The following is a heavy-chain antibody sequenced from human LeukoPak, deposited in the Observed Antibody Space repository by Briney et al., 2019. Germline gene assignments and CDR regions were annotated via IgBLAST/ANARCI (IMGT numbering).Heavy chain of an antibody. CDR2: MNPTSGNT. CDR1: GYTFTSYD. CDR3: ARGFSSWYYGGPYYFDY. J-gene: IGHJ4*02. D-gene: IGHD6-13*01. V-gene: IGHV1-8*01. Sequence: ASVKVSCKASGYTFTSYDINWVRQATGQGLEWMGWMNPTSGNTGYAQKFQGRVTMTRNTSISTAYMELSSLRSEDTAVYYCARGFSSWYYGGPYYFDYWGQGTLVTVSS.